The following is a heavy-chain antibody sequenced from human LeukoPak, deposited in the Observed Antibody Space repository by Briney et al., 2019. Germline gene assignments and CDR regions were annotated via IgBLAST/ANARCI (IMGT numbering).Heavy chain of an antibody. V-gene: IGHV4-34*01. CDR1: GGSFSGYY. CDR2: INHSGST. Sequence: KPSETLSLTCAVYGGSFSGYYWSWIRQPPGKGLEWIGEINHSGSTNYNPSLKSRVTISVDTSKNQFSLKLSSVTAADTAVYYCARGVADKSRRILWPVRRDDAFDIWGQGTMVTVSS. CDR3: ARGVADKSRRILWPVRRDDAFDI. J-gene: IGHJ3*02. D-gene: IGHD5-12*01.